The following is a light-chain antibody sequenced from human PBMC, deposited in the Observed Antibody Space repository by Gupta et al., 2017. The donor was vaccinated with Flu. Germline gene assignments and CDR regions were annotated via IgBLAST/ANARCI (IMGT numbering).Light chain of an antibody. V-gene: IGKV1D-12*01. Sequence: GDRVTITCRASQGIANWLAWYQQKPGKAPNLLLYAASSLQSGVPLRFSGSGFGTDFTLTISSVQPEGFATYYCQQADSFPITFGQGTRLEIK. J-gene: IGKJ5*01. CDR3: QQADSFPIT. CDR1: QGIANW. CDR2: AAS.